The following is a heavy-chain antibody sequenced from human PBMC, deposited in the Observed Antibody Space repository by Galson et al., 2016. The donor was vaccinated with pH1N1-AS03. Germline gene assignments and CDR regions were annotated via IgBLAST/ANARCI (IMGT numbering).Heavy chain of an antibody. D-gene: IGHD3-16*01. V-gene: IGHV1-2*02. CDR2: IDPDHNGGT. CDR1: GYTFTAYY. Sequence: SVKVSCKASGYTFTAYYIHWVRQAPGQGLEWMGWIDPDHNGGTRYAQKFQGRVTMARDTSITTVYMEVTRLTSDDQAGYYCARILRGKGGLDSWGQGTLVTVTS. J-gene: IGHJ5*01. CDR3: ARILRGKGGLDS.